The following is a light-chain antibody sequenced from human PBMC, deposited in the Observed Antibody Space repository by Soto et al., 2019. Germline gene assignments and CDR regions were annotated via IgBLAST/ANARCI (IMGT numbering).Light chain of an antibody. CDR3: QHYNSYSEA. V-gene: IGKV1-5*03. CDR2: KAS. CDR1: QSISSW. Sequence: DIQMTQSHSTLSASVGDRVTITCRASQSISSWLAWYQQKPGKAPKLLIYKASTLKSGVPSRFSGSGSGTEFTLTISSLQPDDFATYYCQHYNSYSEAFGQRTKVDI. J-gene: IGKJ1*01.